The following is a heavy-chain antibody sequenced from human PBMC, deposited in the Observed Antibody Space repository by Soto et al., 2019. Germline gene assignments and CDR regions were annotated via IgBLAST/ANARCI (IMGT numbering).Heavy chain of an antibody. Sequence: GGSLRLSCAASGFSFINAWMNWVRQTPEKGLEWVGRIKSKTDGGTTDYAAPVKGRLTISRDDSTDTVYLQMDSLKTEDTGVYYCTAGLRRHRSFAYWGQGTLVTVSS. V-gene: IGHV3-15*07. CDR3: TAGLRRHRSFAY. J-gene: IGHJ4*02. CDR2: IKSKTDGGTT. CDR1: GFSFINAW.